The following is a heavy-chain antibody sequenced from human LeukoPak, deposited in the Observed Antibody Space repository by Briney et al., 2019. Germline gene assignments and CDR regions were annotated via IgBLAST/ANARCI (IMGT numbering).Heavy chain of an antibody. CDR2: INDDGSII. V-gene: IGHV3-74*01. D-gene: IGHD2-8*01. CDR3: VRALMGDDDH. Sequence: GGSLRLSCAASGFTFRTSWMHWVRQTPGKGLVWVSRINDDGSIITYADYVKGRFTISRDNARNTLYLQMDSLRVEDTAVYYCVRALMGDDDHWGQGTLVIVS. J-gene: IGHJ4*02. CDR1: GFTFRTSW.